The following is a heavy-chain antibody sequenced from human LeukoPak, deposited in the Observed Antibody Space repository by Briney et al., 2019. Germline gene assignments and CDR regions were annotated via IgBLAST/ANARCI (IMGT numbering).Heavy chain of an antibody. Sequence: SETLSLTCTVSGGSISSSSYYWGWIRQPPGKGLEWIGSIYYSGSTYYNPSLKSRVTISVDTSKNQFSLKLSSVTAADTAVYYCARDDSDGDYGDYWGQGTLVTVSS. CDR2: IYYSGST. CDR1: GGSISSSSYY. V-gene: IGHV4-39*07. J-gene: IGHJ4*02. D-gene: IGHD4-17*01. CDR3: ARDDSDGDYGDY.